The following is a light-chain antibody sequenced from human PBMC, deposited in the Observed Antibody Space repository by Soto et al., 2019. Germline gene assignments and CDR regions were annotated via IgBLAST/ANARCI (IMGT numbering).Light chain of an antibody. CDR2: EVT. Sequence: QSSLTHPASLSGSPGQSIAISCSGSSSDLGIYNYVSWYQQHPGKVPKLIIFEVTNRPSGVSNRFSGSKSGNTASLTISGLQAEDEADYYCSSYTTSGTRVFGTGTKVTVL. CDR1: SSDLGIYNY. V-gene: IGLV2-14*01. J-gene: IGLJ1*01. CDR3: SSYTTSGTRV.